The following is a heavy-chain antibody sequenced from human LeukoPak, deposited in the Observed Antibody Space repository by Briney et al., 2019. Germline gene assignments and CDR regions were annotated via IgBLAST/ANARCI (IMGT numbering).Heavy chain of an antibody. D-gene: IGHD5-18*01. V-gene: IGHV3-74*01. J-gene: IGHJ4*02. CDR1: GFTFSSYW. Sequence: GGSLRLSCAASGFTFSSYWMHWVRQAQGKGLVWVSRINSDESITNYADSVKGRFTISRDNAKNTLYLQMNSLRAEDTAVYYCARVVDTHFDYWGQGTLVTVSS. CDR3: ARVVDTHFDY. CDR2: INSDESIT.